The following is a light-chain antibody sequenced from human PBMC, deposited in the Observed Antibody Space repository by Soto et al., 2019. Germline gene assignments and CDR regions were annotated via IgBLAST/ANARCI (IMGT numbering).Light chain of an antibody. J-gene: IGKJ1*01. V-gene: IGKV1-5*03. Sequence: STLSGSVGDRVTITCRASQTISSWLAWYQQKPGKAPKLLIYKASTLKSGVPSRFSGSGSGTEFTLTISSLQPDDFATYYCQHYNSYSEAFGQATKVDIK. CDR1: QTISSW. CDR2: KAS. CDR3: QHYNSYSEA.